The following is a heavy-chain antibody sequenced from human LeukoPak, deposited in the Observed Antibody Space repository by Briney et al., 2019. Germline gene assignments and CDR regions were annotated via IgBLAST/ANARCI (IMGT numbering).Heavy chain of an antibody. CDR1: GGSISSGGYS. V-gene: IGHV4-30-4*07. Sequence: SETLSLTCAVSGGSISSGGYSWSWIRQPPGKAMEFIAYIYYTGNTYFNPSLKSRVTISVDTSKNQSSLKLSSVTAADTAVYYCARVLAAAGNNWFDPWGQGTLVTVSS. CDR2: IYYTGNT. J-gene: IGHJ5*02. CDR3: ARVLAAAGNNWFDP. D-gene: IGHD6-13*01.